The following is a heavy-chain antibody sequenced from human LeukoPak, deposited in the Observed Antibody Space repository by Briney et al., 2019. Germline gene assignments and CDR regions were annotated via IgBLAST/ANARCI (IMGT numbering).Heavy chain of an antibody. J-gene: IGHJ6*03. V-gene: IGHV3-23*01. CDR2: ISGSGGST. CDR1: GFSFSTYA. D-gene: IGHD6-13*01. Sequence: PGGSLRLSCAASGFSFSTYAMSWVRQAPGKGLEWVSTISGSGGSTYYADSVKGRFTISRDNSKNTLYLQMNSLRAEDTAVYYCAKGQYSSSWYGYYYMDVWGKGTTVTVSS. CDR3: AKGQYSSSWYGYYYMDV.